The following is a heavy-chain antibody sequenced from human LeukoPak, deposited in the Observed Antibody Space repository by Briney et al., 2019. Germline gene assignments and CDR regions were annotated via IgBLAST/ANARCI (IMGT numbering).Heavy chain of an antibody. CDR1: GFTFSSYW. D-gene: IGHD4-17*01. CDR3: AGTRYGDYPADY. Sequence: GSLRLSCAASGFTFSSYWMSWVRQAPGKGLEWVANIKQDGSEKYYVDSVKGRFTISRDNAKNSLYLQMNSLRADDTAVYYCAGTRYGDYPADYWGQGTLVTVSS. CDR2: IKQDGSEK. V-gene: IGHV3-7*01. J-gene: IGHJ4*02.